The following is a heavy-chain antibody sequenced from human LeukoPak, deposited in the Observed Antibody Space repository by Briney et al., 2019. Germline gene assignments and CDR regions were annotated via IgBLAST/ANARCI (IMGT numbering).Heavy chain of an antibody. Sequence: GRSLSPSCAPSGFTFSGYGTSCVSQPAGDGLEWVSYISTTRSTIYYADSVKGRFTMSRDNAKNSLYLQMTSLKTENTAVYYCATAPKWEQGSDYWGEGTLVTVSS. D-gene: IGHD1-26*01. CDR2: ISTTRSTI. CDR3: ATAPKWEQGSDY. CDR1: GFTFSGYG. V-gene: IGHV3-48*01. J-gene: IGHJ4*02.